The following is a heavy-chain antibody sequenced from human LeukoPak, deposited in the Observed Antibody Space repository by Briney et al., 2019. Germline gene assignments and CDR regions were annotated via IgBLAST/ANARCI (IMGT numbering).Heavy chain of an antibody. CDR3: ARGMVLRYFDWLPVYYFDY. V-gene: IGHV3-7*01. D-gene: IGHD3-9*01. CDR1: EFSVGSEW. Sequence: GGSLRLWCAASEFSVGSEWMSWVPQSPGKGLEWVANIKQDGSEKYYVDSVKGRFTISRDNAKNSLYLQMNSLRAEDTAVYYCARGMVLRYFDWLPVYYFDYWGQGTLVTVSS. J-gene: IGHJ4*02. CDR2: IKQDGSEK.